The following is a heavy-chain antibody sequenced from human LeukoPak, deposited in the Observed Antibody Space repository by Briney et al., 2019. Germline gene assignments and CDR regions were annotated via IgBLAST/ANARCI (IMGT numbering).Heavy chain of an antibody. CDR1: GYTFTANY. V-gene: IGHV1-2*02. CDR2: INPNSGGT. Sequence: ASVKVSCKTSGYTFTANYMQWVRQAPGQGLEWMGWINPNSGGTRYAQKFQGRVTMTRDTSTSTVYMELSSLRSEDTAVYYCARANYGDGLGYWGQGTLVTVSS. J-gene: IGHJ4*02. CDR3: ARANYGDGLGY. D-gene: IGHD4-17*01.